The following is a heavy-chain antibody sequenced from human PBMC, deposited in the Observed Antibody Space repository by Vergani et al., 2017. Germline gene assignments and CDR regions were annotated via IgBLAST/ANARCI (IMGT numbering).Heavy chain of an antibody. J-gene: IGHJ6*03. CDR1: GGSISSGGYY. Sequence: QVQLQESGPGLVKPSQTLSLTCTVSGGSISSGGYYWSWIRQPPGKGLEWIGYIYYSGSTYYNPSLKSRVTISVDTSKNQFSLKLSSVTSADTAVYYCARGYCXSTSCYPYYYYMDVWGKGTTVTVSS. V-gene: IGHV4-31*03. CDR3: ARGYCXSTSCYPYYYYMDV. D-gene: IGHD2-2*01. CDR2: IYYSGST.